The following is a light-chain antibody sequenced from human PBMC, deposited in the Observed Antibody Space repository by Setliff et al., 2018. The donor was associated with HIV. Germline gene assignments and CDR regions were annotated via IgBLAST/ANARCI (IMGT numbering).Light chain of an antibody. Sequence: QSVLAQPRSVSGSPGQSVPISCTGTSTDVGNYNYVSWYRHHPGKAPELVIFDVSKRPLGVPARFSGSKSGDTASLTTSGLQPEDEADYSCCSYAGSHTYVFGTGTKVTV. CDR1: STDVGNYNY. J-gene: IGLJ1*01. V-gene: IGLV2-11*01. CDR2: DVS. CDR3: CSYAGSHTYV.